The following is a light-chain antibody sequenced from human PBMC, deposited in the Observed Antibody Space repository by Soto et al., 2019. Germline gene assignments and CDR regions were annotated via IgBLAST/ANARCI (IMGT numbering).Light chain of an antibody. CDR1: SSDIGDYKY. J-gene: IGLJ3*02. CDR2: DVS. CDR3: SSYTSSSTLV. Sequence: QSALTQPASVSGSPGQSITISCTGTSSDIGDYKYVSWYQQHPGNPPKLIIYDVSDRPSGVSNRFSGSKSGNTASLTISGLQAEDEANYYCSSYTSSSTLVFGGGTKVTVL. V-gene: IGLV2-14*03.